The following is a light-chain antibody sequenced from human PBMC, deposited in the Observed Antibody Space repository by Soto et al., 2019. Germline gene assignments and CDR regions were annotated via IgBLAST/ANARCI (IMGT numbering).Light chain of an antibody. CDR3: QQYNNWPPIT. CDR1: QSVSSSY. CDR2: GAS. V-gene: IGKV3-20*01. J-gene: IGKJ5*01. Sequence: EIVSSQSPGTLSLSQGERATLPCRAIQSVSSSYLAWYQQKPGQAPRLLIYGASSRATGIPDRFSGSGSGTDFTLTISRLEPEDFAVHYCQQYNNWPPITFGQGTQPEI.